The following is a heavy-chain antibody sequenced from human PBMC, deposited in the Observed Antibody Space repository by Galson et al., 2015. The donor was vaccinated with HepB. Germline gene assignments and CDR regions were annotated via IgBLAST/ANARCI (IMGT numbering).Heavy chain of an antibody. J-gene: IGHJ4*02. D-gene: IGHD4-23*01. CDR1: GFTFSSFG. CDR2: IWYDGSKK. V-gene: IGHV3-33*06. CDR3: AKEALPDYGGITGFHF. Sequence: SLRLSCAASGFTFSSFGMHWVRQAPGKGLEWVAVIWYDGSKKYYADSVKGRFSISRDTSTNTLYLQMNSLRAEDTAVYYCAKEALPDYGGITGFHFWGQGTLVTVSS.